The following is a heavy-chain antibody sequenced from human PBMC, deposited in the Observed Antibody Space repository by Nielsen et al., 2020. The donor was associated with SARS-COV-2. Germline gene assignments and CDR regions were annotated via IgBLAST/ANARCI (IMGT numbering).Heavy chain of an antibody. D-gene: IGHD3-10*01. CDR1: QYSFISYC. J-gene: IGHJ6*03. CDR3: AREGGSGSFYRGYYYYYLDV. CDR2: ICPGGSDT. Sequence: GGSLRLSCKGSQYSFISYCIAWVRQMPGKGLEWMGIICPGGSDTTSSPSFQGQVTISADKSTNTAYLQWSDLQASDTAMYFCAREGGSGSFYRGYYYYYLDVWGKGTTVTVSS. V-gene: IGHV5-51*01.